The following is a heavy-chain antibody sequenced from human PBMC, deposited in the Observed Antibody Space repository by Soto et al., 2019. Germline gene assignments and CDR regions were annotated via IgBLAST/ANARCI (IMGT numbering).Heavy chain of an antibody. J-gene: IGHJ4*02. D-gene: IGHD6-19*01. Sequence: EVPLLESGGGLVQPGGSLSLSCAASGFTFTSYAMTWVRQAPGKGLEWVSAISGSGSNTYYADSVKGRFTISRDNSKNTLYLQMNSLRAEDTAVYYCAKVTFVAVSGTIDYWGQGTLVTVSS. CDR2: ISGSGSNT. CDR3: AKVTFVAVSGTIDY. CDR1: GFTFTSYA. V-gene: IGHV3-23*01.